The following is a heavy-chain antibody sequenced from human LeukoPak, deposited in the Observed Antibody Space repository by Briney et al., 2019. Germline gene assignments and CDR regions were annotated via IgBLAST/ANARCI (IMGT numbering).Heavy chain of an antibody. Sequence: GASVKVSCKASGYTFNGYYMHWVRQAPGHGLEWMGRINPNSGGADSAQKFQGRVTLTIDTSINTAYMELSSLRSDDTAVYYCARDRRGYSGYDMNWGQGTLVTVSP. D-gene: IGHD5-12*01. CDR1: GYTFNGYY. CDR2: INPNSGGA. V-gene: IGHV1-2*06. J-gene: IGHJ4*02. CDR3: ARDRRGYSGYDMN.